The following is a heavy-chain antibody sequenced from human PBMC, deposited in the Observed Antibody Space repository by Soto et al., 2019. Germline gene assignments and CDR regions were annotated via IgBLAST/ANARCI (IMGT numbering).Heavy chain of an antibody. Sequence: TLSLTCTVSAGSIDNYYWSWVRQPPGRGLEWIGNIFFIGSTNYNPSLESRITISVDTSKNQFSLKLISVTAADTAVYYCARAKVLRGVPTIDYWGQGILVTVSS. D-gene: IGHD3-10*01. V-gene: IGHV4-59*01. J-gene: IGHJ4*02. CDR2: IFFIGST. CDR1: AGSIDNYY. CDR3: ARAKVLRGVPTIDY.